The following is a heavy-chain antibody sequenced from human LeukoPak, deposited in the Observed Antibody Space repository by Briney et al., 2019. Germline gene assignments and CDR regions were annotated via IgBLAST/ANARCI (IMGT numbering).Heavy chain of an antibody. D-gene: IGHD2-21*01. CDR2: ITSGDGSP. CDR1: GFPFGTSA. J-gene: IGHJ4*02. V-gene: IGHV3-23*01. Sequence: GSLVLSCAASGFPFGTSAMSWVRQPPAKGLEWVSTITSGDGSPYDADSVKGRFTISRDNSNNMLYLQMNSLRAEDTAVYYCTKRGDYYVDYWGRGIPVTVSS. CDR3: TKRGDYYVDY.